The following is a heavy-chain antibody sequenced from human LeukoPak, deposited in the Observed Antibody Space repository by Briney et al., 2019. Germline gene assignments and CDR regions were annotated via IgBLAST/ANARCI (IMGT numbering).Heavy chain of an antibody. D-gene: IGHD5-24*01. V-gene: IGHV3-21*01. CDR1: GFTFNSYT. CDR3: ARDSERRDGFSLYFFDY. J-gene: IGHJ4*02. Sequence: GGSLRLSCTVSGFTFNSYTMNWVRQAPGKGLEWVSSISSGSSYRYYADPVKGRFTISRDNAENSLFLQMDSLRAEDTALYYCARDSERRDGFSLYFFDYWGRGTLVTVSS. CDR2: ISSGSSYR.